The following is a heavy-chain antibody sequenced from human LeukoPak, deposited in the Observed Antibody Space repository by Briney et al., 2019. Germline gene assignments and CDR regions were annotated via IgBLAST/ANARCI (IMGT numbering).Heavy chain of an antibody. V-gene: IGHV3-23*01. Sequence: GGSLRLSCASSGFTFISYAMSWVRPAPGKGLEWVSATIGSGGSTYYADSVKGRLTISRDNSKNTLYLQMNSLRAEDTAVYYCAKGMHNWSHEGYFDYWGQGTLVTVSS. CDR3: AKGMHNWSHEGYFDY. D-gene: IGHD1-20*01. J-gene: IGHJ4*02. CDR1: GFTFISYA. CDR2: TIGSGGST.